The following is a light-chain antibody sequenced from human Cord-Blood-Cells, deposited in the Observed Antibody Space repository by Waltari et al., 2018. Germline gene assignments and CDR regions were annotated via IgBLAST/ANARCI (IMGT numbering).Light chain of an antibody. CDR1: SSNIGSNY. CDR2: RNN. Sequence: QSVLTQPPSASGTPGQRVTISCSGSSSNIGSNYVYWYQQLPGTAPKLLIYRNNQRPSGVPGRFSGSMSGTSAALAISGLRSEDEADYYCAAWDDSLSGYVFGTGTKVTVL. V-gene: IGLV1-47*01. CDR3: AAWDDSLSGYV. J-gene: IGLJ1*01.